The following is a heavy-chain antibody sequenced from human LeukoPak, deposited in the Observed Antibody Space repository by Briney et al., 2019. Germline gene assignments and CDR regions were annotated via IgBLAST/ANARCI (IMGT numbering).Heavy chain of an antibody. D-gene: IGHD5-18*01. Sequence: GGSLRLSCAASGFTFSSYAMHWVRQAPGKGLEWVAVISYDGSNKYYADSVKGRFTISRDNSKNTLYLQMNSLRAEDTAVYYCAREGAAYSYGSYDAFDIWGQGTMVTVSS. J-gene: IGHJ3*02. CDR3: AREGAAYSYGSYDAFDI. CDR2: ISYDGSNK. V-gene: IGHV3-30-3*01. CDR1: GFTFSSYA.